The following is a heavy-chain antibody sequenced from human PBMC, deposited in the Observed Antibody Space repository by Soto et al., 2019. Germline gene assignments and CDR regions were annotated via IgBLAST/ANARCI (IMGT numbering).Heavy chain of an antibody. CDR1: GFSFSTYS. CDR2: ISSSGDTI. D-gene: IGHD6-19*01. J-gene: IGHJ4*02. Sequence: HPGGSLRLSCAASGFSFSTYSMNWVRQAPGKGLEWVSFISSSGDTIHYADSVKGRFTVSRDNSKNSLYLQMNSLRAEDTAVYYCAKGHGYSSGWFCIDYWGQGTLVTVSS. V-gene: IGHV3-48*01. CDR3: AKGHGYSSGWFCIDY.